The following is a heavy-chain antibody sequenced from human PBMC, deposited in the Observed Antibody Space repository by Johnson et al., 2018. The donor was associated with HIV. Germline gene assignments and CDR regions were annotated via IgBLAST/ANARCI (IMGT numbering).Heavy chain of an antibody. CDR2: IYSGGST. CDR1: GFTVSSNY. D-gene: IGHD6-13*01. J-gene: IGHJ3*02. Sequence: VQLVESGGGLIQPGGSLRLSCAASGFTVSSNYMSWVRQAPGKGLEWVSVIYSGGSTYYADSVKGRFTISRDNSKNTLYLQMNRLRAEDTAVYYCERVPRREQQLVHALDIWGQGTMVTVSS. V-gene: IGHV3-53*01. CDR3: ERVPRREQQLVHALDI.